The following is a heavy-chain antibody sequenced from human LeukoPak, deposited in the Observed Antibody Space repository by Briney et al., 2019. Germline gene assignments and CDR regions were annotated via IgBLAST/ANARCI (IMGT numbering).Heavy chain of an antibody. J-gene: IGHJ4*02. CDR3: ARAREPYSSGRSLDY. CDR2: INPNSGGT. V-gene: IGHV1-2*02. D-gene: IGHD6-19*01. Sequence: ASVKVSCKASGYTFTGYYMHWVRQAPGQGLEWMGWINPNSGGTNYAQKFQGRVTMTRDTSISTAYMELSRLRSDDTAVYYCARAREPYSSGRSLDYWGQGTLVTVSS. CDR1: GYTFTGYY.